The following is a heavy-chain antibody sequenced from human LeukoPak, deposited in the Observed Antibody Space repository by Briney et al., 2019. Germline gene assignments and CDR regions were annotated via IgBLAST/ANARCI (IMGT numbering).Heavy chain of an antibody. Sequence: PGGSLRLSCAASGFTFSSYSMNWVRQAPGKGLECVSSISSSSSYTYYADSVKGRFTISRDNAKNSLYLQMNSLRAEDTAVYYCARDDQGSPLDYWGQGTLVTVSS. V-gene: IGHV3-21*01. D-gene: IGHD6-13*01. J-gene: IGHJ4*02. CDR1: GFTFSSYS. CDR3: ARDDQGSPLDY. CDR2: ISSSSSYT.